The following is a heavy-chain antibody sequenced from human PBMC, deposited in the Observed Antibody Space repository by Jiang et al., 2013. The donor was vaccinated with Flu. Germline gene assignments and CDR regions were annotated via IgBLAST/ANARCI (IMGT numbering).Heavy chain of an antibody. CDR1: GFTFTSSA. CDR2: IVVGSGNT. Sequence: GAEVKKPGTSVKVSCKASGFTFTSSAVQWVRQARGQRLEWIGWIVVGSGNTNYAQKFQERVTITRDMSTSTAYMELSSLRSEDTAVYYCAADKRGYSYGLYYWGQGTLVTVSS. CDR3: AADKRGYSYGLYY. J-gene: IGHJ4*02. V-gene: IGHV1-58*01. D-gene: IGHD5-18*01.